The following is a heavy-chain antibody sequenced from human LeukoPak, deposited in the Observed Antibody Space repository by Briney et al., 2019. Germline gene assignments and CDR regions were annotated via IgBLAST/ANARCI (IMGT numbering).Heavy chain of an antibody. CDR2: IQPGNPEI. Sequence: GESLKISCKASEYSFTSYWIGWVRQMPGKGLEWVGNIQPGNPEIRYSPSFQGQVTLSADKSISTAYLQWSSLKASDTAMYYCARPANWGDSGAFDIWGQGTMVTVSS. CDR3: ARPANWGDSGAFDI. J-gene: IGHJ3*02. CDR1: EYSFTSYW. D-gene: IGHD7-27*01. V-gene: IGHV5-51*01.